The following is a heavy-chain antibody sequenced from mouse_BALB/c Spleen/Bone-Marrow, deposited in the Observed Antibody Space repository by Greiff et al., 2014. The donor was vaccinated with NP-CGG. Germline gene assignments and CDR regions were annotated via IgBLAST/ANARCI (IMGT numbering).Heavy chain of an antibody. CDR3: ARHAYGNSYWYFDF. V-gene: IGHV1-82*01. J-gene: IGHJ1*01. CDR1: GYAFSSSW. CDR2: IYPGDGDT. Sequence: VQLQESGPELVKPGASVKISCKASGYAFSSSWMNWVKQRPGQGLEWIGRIYPGDGDTNYNGKFKGKATLTADKSSSTAYMQLSRLTSVDSAVYFGARHAYGNSYWYFDFWGAGTTATVSS. D-gene: IGHD2-1*01.